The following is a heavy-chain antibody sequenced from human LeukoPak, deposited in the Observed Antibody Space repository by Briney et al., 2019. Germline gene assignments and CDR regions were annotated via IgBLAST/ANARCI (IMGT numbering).Heavy chain of an antibody. CDR1: GFTVSSNY. J-gene: IGHJ3*02. CDR2: IYSGGST. Sequence: GGSLRLSCAASGFTVSSNYMSWVRQAPGKGLEWVSVIYSGGSTYYADSVKGRFTISRVNSKNTLYLQMNSLRAEDTAVYYCARSEVRFLEWLPSNDAFDIWGQGTMVTVSS. D-gene: IGHD3-3*01. CDR3: ARSEVRFLEWLPSNDAFDI. V-gene: IGHV3-53*01.